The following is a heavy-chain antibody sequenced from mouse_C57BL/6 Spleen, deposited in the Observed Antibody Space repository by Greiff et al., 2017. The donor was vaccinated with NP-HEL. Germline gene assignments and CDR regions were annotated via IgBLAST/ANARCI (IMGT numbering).Heavy chain of an antibody. Sequence: QVQLQQSGAELMKPGASVKLSCKATGYTFTGYWIEWVKQRPGHGLEWIGEILPGSGSTNYNEKFKGKATFTADTSSNTAYMQLSSLTTEASAIYYCARGSSGYVRFAYWGQGTLVTVSA. V-gene: IGHV1-9*01. CDR2: ILPGSGST. D-gene: IGHD3-2*02. J-gene: IGHJ3*01. CDR3: ARGSSGYVRFAY. CDR1: GYTFTGYW.